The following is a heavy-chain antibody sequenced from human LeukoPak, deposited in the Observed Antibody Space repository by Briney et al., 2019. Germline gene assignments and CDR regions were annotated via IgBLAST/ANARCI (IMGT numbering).Heavy chain of an antibody. CDR1: GYTFTSYD. CDR2: MNPNSGNT. Sequence: ASVKVSCKASGYTFTSYDINWVRQATGQGLEWMGWMNPNSGNTGYAQKFQGRVTMTRNTSISTAYMELSSLRSEDTAVYYCARARSAPLRYFDWLLGAFHGMDVWGQGTTVTVSS. J-gene: IGHJ6*02. D-gene: IGHD3-9*01. V-gene: IGHV1-8*01. CDR3: ARARSAPLRYFDWLLGAFHGMDV.